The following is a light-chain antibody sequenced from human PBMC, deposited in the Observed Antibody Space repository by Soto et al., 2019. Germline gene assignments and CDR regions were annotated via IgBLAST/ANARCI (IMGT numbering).Light chain of an antibody. CDR2: DVS. J-gene: IGLJ1*01. CDR3: CSYTRYSTVYV. V-gene: IGLV2-14*03. CDR1: SSDVGGYNF. Sequence: QSALTQPASVSGSPGQSITISCTGTSSDVGGYNFVSWYQLYPGKAPKLMIYDVSNRPSGVSNRFSGSKSGNTASLTISGLQAEDEADYYCCSYTRYSTVYVFGTGTKVTVL.